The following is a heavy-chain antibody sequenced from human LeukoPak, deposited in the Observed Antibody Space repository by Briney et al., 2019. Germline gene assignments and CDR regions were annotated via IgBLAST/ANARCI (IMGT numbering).Heavy chain of an antibody. V-gene: IGHV4-39*07. J-gene: IGHJ4*02. CDR3: ARGILYYYDSSGYPDY. D-gene: IGHD3-22*01. Sequence: SETLSLTCTVSGGSISSSSYYWGWIRQPPGKGLEWIGEINHSGSTNYNPSLKSRVTISVDTSKNQFSLKLSSVTAADTAVYYCARGILYYYDSSGYPDYWGQGTLVTVSS. CDR2: INHSGST. CDR1: GGSISSSSYY.